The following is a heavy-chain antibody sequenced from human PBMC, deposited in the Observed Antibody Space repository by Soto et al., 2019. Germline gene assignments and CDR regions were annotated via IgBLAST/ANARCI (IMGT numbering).Heavy chain of an antibody. CDR3: ASSRNWNYVNWFDP. Sequence: GESLKISCKGSVYSFTSYWISWVRQMPGKGLEWMGRIDPSDSYTNYSPSFQGHVTISADKSISTAYLQWSSLKASDTAMYYCASSRNWNYVNWFDPWGQGTLVTVSS. CDR2: IDPSDSYT. D-gene: IGHD1-7*01. CDR1: VYSFTSYW. V-gene: IGHV5-10-1*01. J-gene: IGHJ5*02.